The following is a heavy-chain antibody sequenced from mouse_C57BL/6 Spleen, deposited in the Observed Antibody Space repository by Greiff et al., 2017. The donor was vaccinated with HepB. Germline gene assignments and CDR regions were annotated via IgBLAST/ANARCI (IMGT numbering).Heavy chain of an antibody. CDR2: INPYNGDT. CDR1: GYSFTGYF. CDR3: ARVELLYETWFAY. D-gene: IGHD2-12*01. V-gene: IGHV1-20*01. J-gene: IGHJ3*01. Sequence: VQLQQSGPELVKPGDSVKISCKASGYSFTGYFMNWVMQSHGKSLEWIGRINPYNGDTFYNQKFKGKATLTVDKSSSTAHMELRSLTSEDSAVYYCARVELLYETWFAYWGQGTLVTVSA.